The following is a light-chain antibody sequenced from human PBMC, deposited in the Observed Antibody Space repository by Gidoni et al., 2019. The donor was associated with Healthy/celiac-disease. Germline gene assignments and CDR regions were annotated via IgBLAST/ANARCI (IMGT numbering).Light chain of an antibody. Sequence: QSILTQPPSVSVSPAQTVTTSCTGTSSNNAAGYDVHWYQQLPGTAPKLLISGNSNRPSGVPDRFSGSQSGTSASLAITGLQAEDEADYYCQSYNSSLSGWVFGGGTKLTVL. CDR3: QSYNSSLSGWV. V-gene: IGLV1-40*01. CDR1: SSNNAAGYD. J-gene: IGLJ3*02. CDR2: GNS.